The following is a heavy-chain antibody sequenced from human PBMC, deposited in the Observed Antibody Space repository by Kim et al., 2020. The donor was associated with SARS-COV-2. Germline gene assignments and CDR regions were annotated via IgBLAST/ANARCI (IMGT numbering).Heavy chain of an antibody. V-gene: IGHV3-33*01. D-gene: IGHD3-10*01. Sequence: YADSVKGRFPISRDNSKNTLYLQMNSLRAEDTAVYYCARDYSYYGSGSIYWGQGTLVTVSS. CDR3: ARDYSYYGSGSIY. J-gene: IGHJ4*02.